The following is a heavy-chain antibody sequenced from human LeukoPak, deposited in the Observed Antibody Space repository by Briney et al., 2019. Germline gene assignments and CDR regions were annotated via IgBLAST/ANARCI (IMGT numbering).Heavy chain of an antibody. D-gene: IGHD6-19*01. CDR1: GFTFDDYA. CDR3: AKSNPRYTSGWTVIAYAFDV. CDR2: ISWNSGNI. V-gene: IGHV3-9*01. J-gene: IGHJ3*01. Sequence: GGSLRLSCAASGFTFDDYAMHWVRQAPGKGLEWVSGISWNSGNIGYADSVKGRFTISRDNAKNSLFLQMNSLRAEDTALYYCAKSNPRYTSGWTVIAYAFDVWGQGTMVTVSS.